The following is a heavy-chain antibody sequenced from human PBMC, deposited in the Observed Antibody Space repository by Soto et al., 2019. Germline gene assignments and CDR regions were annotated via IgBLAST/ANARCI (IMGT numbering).Heavy chain of an antibody. D-gene: IGHD3-10*01. CDR2: ISLYIQNT. CDR1: GYIFTSYA. V-gene: IGHV1-18*04. Sequence: GASVKVSCKASGYIFTSYAINWVRQAPGQGLEWMGWISLYIQNTVYAQKFQDRLSMTTDTSTSTVYMELRSLRSDDTAVYYCARGAFDFGSGSYYNPPFDYWGQGTLVTVSS. CDR3: ARGAFDFGSGSYYNPPFDY. J-gene: IGHJ4*02.